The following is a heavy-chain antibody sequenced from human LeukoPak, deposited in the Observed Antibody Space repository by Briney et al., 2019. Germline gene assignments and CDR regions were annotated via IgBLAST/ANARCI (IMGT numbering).Heavy chain of an antibody. Sequence: ASVKVSCKASEGSFTGYYIHWVRQAPGQGPEWMGWINPHNGGAKYADRLQGRVTMTRDTSIGTAYMELSRLRSDDTAVYYCARGGAGSAYYGWDFFRFDYWGQGTLVTVSS. CDR1: EGSFTGYY. V-gene: IGHV1-2*02. J-gene: IGHJ4*02. CDR2: INPHNGGA. D-gene: IGHD4-17*01. CDR3: ARGGAGSAYYGWDFFRFDY.